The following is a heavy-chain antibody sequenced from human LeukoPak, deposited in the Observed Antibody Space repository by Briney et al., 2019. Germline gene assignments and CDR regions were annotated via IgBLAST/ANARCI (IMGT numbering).Heavy chain of an antibody. CDR1: GYTFTNYG. CDR2: VSTSNPHT. D-gene: IGHD3-3*01. V-gene: IGHV1-18*01. J-gene: IGHJ5*02. CDR3: ARDRFLWGLGNWFDL. Sequence: ASVKVSCKTSGYTFTNYGISRVREAPGQGLEWMGWVSTSNPHTNYAPKFRGRVIMTIDTSTTTAYLEMRSLTSDATAVYYCARDRFLWGLGNWFDLWGQGTLVTVTS.